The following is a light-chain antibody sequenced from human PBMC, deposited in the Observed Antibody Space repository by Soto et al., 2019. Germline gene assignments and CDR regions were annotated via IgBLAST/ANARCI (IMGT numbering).Light chain of an antibody. V-gene: IGKV1-27*01. CDR3: QNYNGAPWT. Sequence: DIQMTQTPSSLSASVGDRVTITCRASQGISNYLVWYQQKPGKVPKLLIYAASTLQSVVPSRFSGSGSGTDFTLTISSLQPEDVATYYCQNYNGAPWTFGQGTKVEIK. CDR2: AAS. J-gene: IGKJ1*01. CDR1: QGISNY.